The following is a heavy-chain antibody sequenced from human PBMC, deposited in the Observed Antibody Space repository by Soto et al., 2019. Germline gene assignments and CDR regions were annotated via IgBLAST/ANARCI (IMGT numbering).Heavy chain of an antibody. CDR3: ARDLFPHLHGSGSYAY. Sequence: QVQLQESGPGLVKPSGTLSLTCAVSSGSISSSNWWSWVRQPPGKGLEWIGEIYHSGSTNYNPSLNSRVTISVDKSKNQFSLKLSSVTAADTAVYYCARDLFPHLHGSGSYAYWGQGTLVTVSS. CDR1: SGSISSSNW. J-gene: IGHJ4*02. CDR2: IYHSGST. V-gene: IGHV4-4*02. D-gene: IGHD3-10*01.